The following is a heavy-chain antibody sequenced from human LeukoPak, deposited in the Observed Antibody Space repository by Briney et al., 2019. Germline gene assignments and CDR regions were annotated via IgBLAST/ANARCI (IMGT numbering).Heavy chain of an antibody. Sequence: GASVKVSCKASGYTFTSYGISWVRQAPGQGLEWMGWISAYSGDTNYAQNLQGRVTMTTDTSTGTAYMEVRRLRSDDTAVYYCATLSSSSWGYYFDYWGQGTLVTVSS. D-gene: IGHD6-6*01. CDR1: GYTFTSYG. J-gene: IGHJ4*02. CDR3: ATLSSSSWGYYFDY. V-gene: IGHV1-18*01. CDR2: ISAYSGDT.